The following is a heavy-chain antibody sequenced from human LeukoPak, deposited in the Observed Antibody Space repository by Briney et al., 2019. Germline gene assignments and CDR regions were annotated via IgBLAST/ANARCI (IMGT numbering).Heavy chain of an antibody. Sequence: GGSLRLSCAASGFTFSSYWMSWDGQAPGKGREWVANIKQDGSEKYYVDSVKGRFTISRDNAKDSLYLQMNSLRAEDTAVYYCVRREGSYFDTSGYYYGWGQGTLVTVSS. D-gene: IGHD3-22*01. CDR2: IKQDGSEK. J-gene: IGHJ4*02. CDR1: GFTFSSYW. CDR3: VRREGSYFDTSGYYYG. V-gene: IGHV3-7*01.